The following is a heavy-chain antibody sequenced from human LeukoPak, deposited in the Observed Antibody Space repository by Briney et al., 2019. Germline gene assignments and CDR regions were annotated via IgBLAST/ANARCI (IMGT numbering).Heavy chain of an antibody. CDR1: GFTFSSYA. J-gene: IGHJ1*01. V-gene: IGHV3-33*08. D-gene: IGHD6-13*01. CDR3: ASSSWSSEYFHY. CDR2: IWYDGSNK. Sequence: GGSLRLSCAASGFTFSSYAMNWVRQAPGNGLECVTIIWYDGSNKNYAGSVKGRLTISRDNSKNTLYLQLNSLRGEDTAVYFCASSSWSSEYFHYWGQGTLVTVSS.